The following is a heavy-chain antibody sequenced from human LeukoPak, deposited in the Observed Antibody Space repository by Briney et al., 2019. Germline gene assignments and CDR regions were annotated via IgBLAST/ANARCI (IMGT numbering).Heavy chain of an antibody. CDR3: AIEGYLNKNRNYVDY. J-gene: IGHJ4*02. D-gene: IGHD5-18*01. CDR1: GFTFSNYA. V-gene: IGHV3-64*01. Sequence: PGGSLRLSCAASGFTFSNYAMHWVRQAPGKGLECVSAISTNGRNTHYANSVKGRFTISRDNSKNTLYLQMGSLRAEDMAVYYCAIEGYLNKNRNYVDYWGQGTLVTVSS. CDR2: ISTNGRNT.